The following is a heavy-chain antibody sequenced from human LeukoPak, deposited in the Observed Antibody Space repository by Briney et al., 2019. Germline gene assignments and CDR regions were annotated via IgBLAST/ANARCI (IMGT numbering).Heavy chain of an antibody. CDR3: ASGIAVARESYYYYYMDV. V-gene: IGHV4-30-2*01. J-gene: IGHJ6*03. CDR1: GGSISSGGYY. Sequence: PSETLSLTCTVSGGSISSGGYYWSWIRQPPGKGLEWIGYIYHSGSTYYNPSLKSRVTISVDRSKNQFSLKLSSVTAADTAVYYCASGIAVARESYYYYYMDVWGKGTTVTVSS. D-gene: IGHD6-19*01. CDR2: IYHSGST.